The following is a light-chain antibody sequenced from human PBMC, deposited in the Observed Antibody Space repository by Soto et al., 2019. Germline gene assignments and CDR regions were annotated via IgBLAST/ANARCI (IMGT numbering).Light chain of an antibody. J-gene: IGKJ1*01. CDR1: QIVPNNF. CDR2: GAS. V-gene: IGKV3-20*01. CDR3: HQYGSSKT. Sequence: EIVLTQSPGTLSLSPGEGATLSCRASQIVPNNFVAWYQHKPGQAPTLLIYGASNRALGIPDRFSGSWSGTDFTLTISILTPGDFALYFCHQYGSSKTFGQGTKVEVK.